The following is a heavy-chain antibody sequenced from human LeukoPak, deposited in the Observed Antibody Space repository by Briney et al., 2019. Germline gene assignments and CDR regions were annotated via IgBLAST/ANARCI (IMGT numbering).Heavy chain of an antibody. J-gene: IGHJ4*02. CDR3: AKSGAFNPYRSGSIVGYFDY. CDR2: ISSSGSTI. Sequence: GGSLRLSCAASGFTFSSYEMNWVRQAPGKGLEWVSYISSSGSTIYYADSVKGRFTISRDNAKNSLYLQMNSLRAEDTAVYYCAKSGAFNPYRSGSIVGYFDYWGQGTLVTVSS. CDR1: GFTFSSYE. V-gene: IGHV3-48*03. D-gene: IGHD3-10*01.